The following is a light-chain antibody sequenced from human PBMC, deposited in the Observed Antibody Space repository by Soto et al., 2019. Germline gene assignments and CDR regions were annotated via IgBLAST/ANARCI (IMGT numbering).Light chain of an antibody. CDR1: QSVRTY. J-gene: IGKJ2*01. CDR2: DAS. V-gene: IGKV3-20*01. CDR3: QQYGTSPHT. Sequence: EIVLTQSPVTLSLSPGERATLSCRASQSVRTYLAWYQVKPGQAPRLLIYDASRRASGVPARFSGSGSGTDFTLTISRLEPEDSAVYSCQQYGTSPHTFGQGTKLEIK.